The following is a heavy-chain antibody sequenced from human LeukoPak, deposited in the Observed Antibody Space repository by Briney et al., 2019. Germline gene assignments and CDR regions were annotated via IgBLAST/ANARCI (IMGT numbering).Heavy chain of an antibody. Sequence: GESLRISCQGSGYIFTSYWISWVRPMPGKGLEWMGRIDPIDSYTNYSPSFQGHVTFSVDKSISTAYLQWSSLKASDTAMYYCARRGSYGAYFDSWGQGTLVTFSS. V-gene: IGHV5-10-1*01. CDR1: GYIFTSYW. CDR2: IDPIDSYT. J-gene: IGHJ4*02. CDR3: ARRGSYGAYFDS. D-gene: IGHD4-17*01.